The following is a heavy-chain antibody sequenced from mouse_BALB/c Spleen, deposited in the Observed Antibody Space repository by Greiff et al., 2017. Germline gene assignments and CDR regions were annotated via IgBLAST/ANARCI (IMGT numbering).Heavy chain of an antibody. V-gene: IGHV5-4*02. CDR3: ARDGGSHWYFDV. Sequence: EVHLVESGGGLVKPGGSLKLSCAASGFTFSDYYMYWVRQTPEKRLEWVATISDGGSYTYYPDSVKGRFTISRDNAKNNLYLQMSSLKSEDTAMYYCARDGGSHWYFDVWGAGTTVTVSS. D-gene: IGHD1-1*02. CDR2: ISDGGSYT. J-gene: IGHJ1*01. CDR1: GFTFSDYY.